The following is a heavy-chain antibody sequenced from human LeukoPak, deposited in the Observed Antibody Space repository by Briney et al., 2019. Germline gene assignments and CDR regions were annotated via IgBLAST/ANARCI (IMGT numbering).Heavy chain of an antibody. D-gene: IGHD2-8*01. CDR3: ARGSSYCTNGVCYLGSFDY. CDR1: GGSFSGYY. CDR2: INHSGST. V-gene: IGHV4-34*01. J-gene: IGHJ4*02. Sequence: PSETLSLTCAVYGGSFSGYYWSWIRQPPGKGLEWIGEINHSGSTNYNPSLKSRVTISVDTSKNQFSLKLSSVTAADTAVYYCARGSSYCTNGVCYLGSFDYWGQGTLVTVSS.